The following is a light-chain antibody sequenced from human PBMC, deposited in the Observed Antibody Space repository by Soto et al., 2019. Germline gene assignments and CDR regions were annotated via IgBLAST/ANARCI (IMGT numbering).Light chain of an antibody. CDR1: QGISNY. J-gene: IGKJ4*01. CDR2: DAS. Sequence: DIQMTQSPSSLSASVGDRVTITCQASQGISNYLNWYQQKPGRAPKLLIYDASNLETGVPSRFSGGGSGTDFTFTISSLQPEDIATYYCQQYENLPLTFGGGTKVDIK. V-gene: IGKV1-33*01. CDR3: QQYENLPLT.